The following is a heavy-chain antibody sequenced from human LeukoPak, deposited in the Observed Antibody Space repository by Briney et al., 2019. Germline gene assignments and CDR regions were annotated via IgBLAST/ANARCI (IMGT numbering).Heavy chain of an antibody. CDR1: GYTFQTYW. V-gene: IGHV5-51*01. D-gene: IGHD2-15*01. J-gene: IGHJ4*02. CDR2: IYPGDSDD. Sequence: GESLKISCKASGYTFQTYWIGWVRQLPGKGTEWMGIIYPGDSDDRYSPSFQDQVIFSVDKSITTAYQQWTSLRASDTATYYCARPSDWNSGYCSGGSCPPHYWGQGTLVTVSS. CDR3: ARPSDWNSGYCSGGSCPPHY.